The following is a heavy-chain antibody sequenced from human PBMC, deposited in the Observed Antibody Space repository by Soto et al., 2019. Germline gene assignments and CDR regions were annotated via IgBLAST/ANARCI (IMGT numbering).Heavy chain of an antibody. D-gene: IGHD4-17*01. J-gene: IGHJ5*02. CDR1: GGSISSGDYY. CDR3: ARAPGDYGRWFDP. CDR2: IYYSGST. Sequence: PSETLSLTCTVSGGSISSGDYYWSWIRQPPEKGLEWIGYIYYSGSTYYNPSLKSRVTISVDTSKNQFSLKLSSVTAADTAVYYCARAPGDYGRWFDPWGQGTPVTVSS. V-gene: IGHV4-30-4*01.